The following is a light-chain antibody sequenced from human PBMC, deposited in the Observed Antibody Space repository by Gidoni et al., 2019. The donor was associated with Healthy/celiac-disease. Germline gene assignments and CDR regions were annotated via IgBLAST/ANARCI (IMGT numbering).Light chain of an antibody. Sequence: ELVLPQSPASLSLSPGERATLSCWASQSVSSYLAWYQQKPGQAPRLLIYDASNRAPGIPASCGGSCSRIDFTRTISSLGPEEFAVDYCQLRSNWPHLTFGGGTKVEIK. CDR1: QSVSSY. V-gene: IGKV3-11*01. J-gene: IGKJ4*01. CDR3: QLRSNWPHLT. CDR2: DAS.